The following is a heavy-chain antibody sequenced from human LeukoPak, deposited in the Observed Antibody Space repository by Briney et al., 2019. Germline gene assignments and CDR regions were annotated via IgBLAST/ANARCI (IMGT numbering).Heavy chain of an antibody. CDR1: GGSISSYY. Sequence: PSETLSLTCTVSGGSISSYYWSWIRQRPGKGLEWVGQIYYRGTTNYNPSLKSRVTISIDTSKNQFSLKLNSVTAADTAVYYCARVGTGVSSSSYFDYWGQGTLVTISS. CDR2: IYYRGTT. J-gene: IGHJ4*02. D-gene: IGHD6-6*01. CDR3: ARVGTGVSSSSYFDY. V-gene: IGHV4-59*01.